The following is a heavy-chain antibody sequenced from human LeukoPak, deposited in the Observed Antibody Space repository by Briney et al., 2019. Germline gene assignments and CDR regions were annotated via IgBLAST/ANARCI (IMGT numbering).Heavy chain of an antibody. J-gene: IGHJ4*02. CDR2: ITPSGST. D-gene: IGHD3-22*01. Sequence: SETLSLTCVVYGGSFSGYFWSWIRQPPGKGLEWIGEITPSGSTNYSPSLKCRVSISIDTSKKKRSLRLTSVTAADSAVYYCASSFYYDSRDYWGQGTLVTVSS. V-gene: IGHV4-34*01. CDR3: ASSFYYDSRDY. CDR1: GGSFSGYF.